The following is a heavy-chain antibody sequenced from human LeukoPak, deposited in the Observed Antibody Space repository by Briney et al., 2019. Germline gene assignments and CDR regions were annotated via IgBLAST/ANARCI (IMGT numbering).Heavy chain of an antibody. V-gene: IGHV1-18*01. Sequence: ASVKVSCTASGYTFTSYGISWVRQAPGQGLEWMGWISTYNGKTNYAQKLQGRVTMTTDTSTSTAYMELRSLRSDDTAVYYCARAAYDGSYYFDYWGQGTLVTASS. CDR3: ARAAYDGSYYFDY. D-gene: IGHD3-22*01. J-gene: IGHJ4*02. CDR2: ISTYNGKT. CDR1: GYTFTSYG.